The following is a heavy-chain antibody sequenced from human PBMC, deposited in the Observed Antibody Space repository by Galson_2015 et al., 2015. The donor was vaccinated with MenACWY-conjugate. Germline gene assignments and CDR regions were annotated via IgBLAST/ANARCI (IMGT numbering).Heavy chain of an antibody. CDR1: GFTFSTYA. V-gene: IGHV3-23*01. CDR2: ISAGGDST. J-gene: IGHJ4*02. Sequence: SLRLSCAASGFTFSTYAMNWVRQTSGQGLEWVSAISAGGDSTYYADSVKGRFTISRDNSKSTLFLQMNSLRAEDTAIYYCAREGIYGGRPFEFWGQGTLVTVSS. CDR3: AREGIYGGRPFEF. D-gene: IGHD4-23*01.